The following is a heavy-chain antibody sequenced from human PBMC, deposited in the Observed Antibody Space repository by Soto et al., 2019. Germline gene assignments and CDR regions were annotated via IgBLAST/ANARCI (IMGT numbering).Heavy chain of an antibody. D-gene: IGHD3-22*01. J-gene: IGHJ2*01. V-gene: IGHV2-5*02. CDR3: ARRPLNADYYDSSGYPSNWYFDL. Sequence: QITLKESGPTLVKSTQTLTLSCTFSDFSLTMSGVGVGWSREPPGKALEWLALIYWDDVKRYSPSLRSRLTITKDTSKNQVVLTMTNMDPVDTATYYCARRPLNADYYDSSGYPSNWYFDLWGRGTLVTVSS. CDR1: DFSLTMSGVG. CDR2: IYWDDVK.